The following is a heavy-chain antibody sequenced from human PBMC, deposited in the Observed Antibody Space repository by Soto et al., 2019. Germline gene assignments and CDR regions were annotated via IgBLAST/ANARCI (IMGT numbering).Heavy chain of an antibody. Sequence: EVQLVESGGGLVKPGGSLRLSCAASGFTFSSYSMNWVRQAPGKGLEWVSSISSSSSYIYYADSVKGRFTISRDNAKNSLYLQMNSLRGEDTAVYYCARLNSYYYGMDVWGQGTTVTVSS. CDR3: ARLNSYYYGMDV. CDR2: ISSSSSYI. CDR1: GFTFSSYS. V-gene: IGHV3-21*01. J-gene: IGHJ6*02.